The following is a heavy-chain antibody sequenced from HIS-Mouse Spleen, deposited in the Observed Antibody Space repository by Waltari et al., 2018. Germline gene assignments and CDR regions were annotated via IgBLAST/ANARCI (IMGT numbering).Heavy chain of an antibody. CDR2: IYYSGRT. CDR1: GGSISSSSYY. CDR3: ARAVGFGELLPGDY. D-gene: IGHD3-10*01. Sequence: QLQLQESGPGLVKPSETLSLTCTVSGGSISSSSYYWGWIRQPPGKGLEWIGSIYYSGRTYYNPSIKSRVTISVDTSKNQFSLKLSSVTAADTAVYYCARAVGFGELLPGDYWGQGTLVTVSS. V-gene: IGHV4-39*07. J-gene: IGHJ4*02.